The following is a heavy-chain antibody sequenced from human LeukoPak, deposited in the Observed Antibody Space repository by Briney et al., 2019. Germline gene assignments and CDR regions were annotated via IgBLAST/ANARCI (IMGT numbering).Heavy chain of an antibody. Sequence: QPGGSLRLSCAASGFTFSSYGMHWVRQAPGKGLEWVAVISYDGSNKYYADSVKGRFTISRDNSKNTLYLQMNSLRAEDTAVYYCAKGSWELSFDYWGQGTLVTVSS. CDR1: GFTFSSYG. V-gene: IGHV3-30*18. J-gene: IGHJ4*02. CDR3: AKGSWELSFDY. CDR2: ISYDGSNK. D-gene: IGHD1-26*01.